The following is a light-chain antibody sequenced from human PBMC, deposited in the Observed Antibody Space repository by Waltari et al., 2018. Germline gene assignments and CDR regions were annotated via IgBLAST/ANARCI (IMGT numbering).Light chain of an antibody. J-gene: IGLJ3*02. CDR2: VNSDGSH. CDR1: SGHSTNI. Sequence: TQSPSASASLGASVKLTCTLSSGHSTNIIAWLQQQPEKGPRYLMNVNSDGSHNKGVGIPDRFSGSSSGAERYLTISSLQSEDEADYYCQTGGHGTWVFGGGTRLTVL. V-gene: IGLV4-69*01. CDR3: QTGGHGTWV.